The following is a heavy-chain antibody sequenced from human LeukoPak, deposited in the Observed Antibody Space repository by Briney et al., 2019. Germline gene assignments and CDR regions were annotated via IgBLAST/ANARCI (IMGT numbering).Heavy chain of an antibody. J-gene: IGHJ4*02. CDR3: ARRGYSGYDWDY. CDR2: INHSGST. Sequence: SETLSLTCAVYGGSFSGYYWSWIRQPPGKGLEWIGEINHSGSTNYNPSLKSRVTISVDTSKNQFSLKLSSVTAADTAVYYCARRGYSGYDWDYWGQGTLVTVSS. D-gene: IGHD5-12*01. V-gene: IGHV4-34*01. CDR1: GGSFSGYY.